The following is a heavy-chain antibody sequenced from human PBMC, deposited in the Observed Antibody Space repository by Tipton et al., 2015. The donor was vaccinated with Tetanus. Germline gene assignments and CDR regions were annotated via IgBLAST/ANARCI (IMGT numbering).Heavy chain of an antibody. CDR1: GFTVSSNY. V-gene: IGHV3-66*01. D-gene: IGHD4-11*01. J-gene: IGHJ4*02. CDR3: AISYSNYGYDY. CDR2: IYSGGST. Sequence: SLRLSCVASGFTVSSNYMSWVRQAPGKGLEWVSVIYSGGSTYYADSVKGRSTISRDNSKNTLYLQMNSLRAEDTAVYYCAISYSNYGYDYWGQGTLVTVSP.